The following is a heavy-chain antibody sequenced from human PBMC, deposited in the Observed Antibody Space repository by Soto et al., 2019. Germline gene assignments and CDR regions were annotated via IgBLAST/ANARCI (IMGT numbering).Heavy chain of an antibody. CDR2: IYYSGST. J-gene: IGHJ4*02. V-gene: IGHV4-59*01. CDR3: ARGSYDSSGYYYYY. CDR1: GGSISSYY. Sequence: PSETLSLTCTVSGGSISSYYWSWIRQPPGKGLEWIGYIYYSGSTNYNPSLKSRVTISVDTSKNQFSLKLSSVTAADTAVYYCARGSYDSSGYYYYYWGQGTLVTSPQ. D-gene: IGHD3-22*01.